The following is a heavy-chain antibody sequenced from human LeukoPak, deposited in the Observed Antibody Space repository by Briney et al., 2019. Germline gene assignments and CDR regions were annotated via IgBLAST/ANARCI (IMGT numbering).Heavy chain of an antibody. CDR2: IISILGIA. V-gene: IGHV1-69*04. J-gene: IGHJ6*03. CDR3: AREDYHASYYMDV. D-gene: IGHD4-11*01. Sequence: GASAKVSCKASGGTFSSYTISWVRQAPGQGLEWMGRIISILGIANYAQKFQGRVTITADKSTSTAYMELSSLRSEDTAVYYCAREDYHASYYMDVWGKGTTVTVSS. CDR1: GGTFSSYT.